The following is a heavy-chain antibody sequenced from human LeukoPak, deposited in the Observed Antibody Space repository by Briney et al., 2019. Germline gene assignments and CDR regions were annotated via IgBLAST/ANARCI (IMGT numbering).Heavy chain of an antibody. CDR3: AKLTNYYGSGRNWFDP. J-gene: IGHJ5*02. CDR2: IYTSGST. V-gene: IGHV4-4*07. Sequence: SETLSLTCTVSGGSISSYYWSWIRQPAGKGLEWIGRIYTSGSTNYNPSLKSRVTMSVDTSKNQFSLKLSSVTAADTAVYYCAKLTNYYGSGRNWFDPWGQGTLVTVSS. CDR1: GGSISSYY. D-gene: IGHD3-10*01.